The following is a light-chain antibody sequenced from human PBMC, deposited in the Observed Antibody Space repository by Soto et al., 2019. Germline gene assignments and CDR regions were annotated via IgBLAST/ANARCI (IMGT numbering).Light chain of an antibody. CDR1: SSEVGSYNL. CDR3: FSYAGNSVYV. V-gene: IGLV2-23*01. J-gene: IGLJ1*01. CDR2: EGT. Sequence: QSALTQPASVSGSAGQSITISCTGTSSEVGSYNLVSWFQQLPGKVPKLIIYEGTKRPSGVSDRFSGSKSGYTASLTISGLQAEDAADYYCFSYAGNSVYVFGTGTKVTVL.